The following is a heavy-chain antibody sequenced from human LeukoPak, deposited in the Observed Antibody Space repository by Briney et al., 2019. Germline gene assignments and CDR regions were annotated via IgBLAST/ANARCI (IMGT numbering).Heavy chain of an antibody. J-gene: IGHJ3*02. CDR2: ISPNSGGT. D-gene: IGHD3-22*01. CDR1: GYTFTGYY. CDR3: ANYYYDSIGAFDI. Sequence: ASVKVSCKASGYTFTGYYMHWVRQAPGQGLEWMGWISPNSGGTNYAQKFQGRVTMTRDTSISTAYMELSRLRSDDTAVYYCANYYYDSIGAFDIWGQGTMVTVSS. V-gene: IGHV1-2*02.